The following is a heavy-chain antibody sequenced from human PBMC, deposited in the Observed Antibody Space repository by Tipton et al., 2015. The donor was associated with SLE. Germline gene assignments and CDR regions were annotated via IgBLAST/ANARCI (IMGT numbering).Heavy chain of an antibody. CDR1: GESFSGYY. V-gene: IGHV4-34*01. CDR3: ARGPDRGYYFDL. J-gene: IGHJ4*02. D-gene: IGHD3-10*01. CDR2: INPSGST. Sequence: TLSLTCAVYGESFSGYYGSWIRQPPGKGLEWIGEINPSGSTNYNPSLKSRVTISLDTPKNEFSLKLNSVSAADTAIYYCARGPDRGYYFDLWGRGTLVTVSS.